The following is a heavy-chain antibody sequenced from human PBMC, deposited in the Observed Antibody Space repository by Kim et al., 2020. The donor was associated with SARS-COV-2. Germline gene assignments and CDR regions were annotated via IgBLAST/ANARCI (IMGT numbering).Heavy chain of an antibody. D-gene: IGHD3-22*01. CDR3: ARGHRSGGPRHTSYGMDV. CDR1: GYTFTGYY. CDR2: INPNSGGT. Sequence: ASVKVSCKASGYTFTGYYMHWVRQAPGQGLEWMGRINPNSGGTNYAQKFQGRVTMTRDTSISTAYMELSRLRSDDTAVYYCARGHRSGGPRHTSYGMDVWGQGTTVTVSS. J-gene: IGHJ6*02. V-gene: IGHV1-2*06.